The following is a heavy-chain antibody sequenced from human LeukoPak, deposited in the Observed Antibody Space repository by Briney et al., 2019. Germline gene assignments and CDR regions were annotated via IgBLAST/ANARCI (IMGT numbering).Heavy chain of an antibody. CDR1: GFTFSSYS. V-gene: IGHV3-21*01. CDR2: ISSSSSYI. Sequence: PGGSLRLSCAASGFTFSSYSMNWVRQAPGKGLEWVSSISSSSSYIYYADSVKGRFTISRDNAKNSLYLQMNSLRAEDTAVYYCARDVTVPEYYYYYMDVWGKGTTVTVSS. CDR3: ARDVTVPEYYYYYMDV. D-gene: IGHD4-17*01. J-gene: IGHJ6*03.